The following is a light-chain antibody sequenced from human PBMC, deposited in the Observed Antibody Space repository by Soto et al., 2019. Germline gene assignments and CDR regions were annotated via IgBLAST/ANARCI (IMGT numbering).Light chain of an antibody. CDR1: SSDVGSYNL. CDR3: CSYAGSSNVV. J-gene: IGLJ2*01. CDR2: EGS. Sequence: QSALTQPASVSGSPGQSITTSCTGTSSDVGSYNLVSWYQQHPGKAPKLMIYEGSKRPSGVSNRFSGSKSGNTASLTISGLQAEDEADYYCCSYAGSSNVVFGGGTKLTAL. V-gene: IGLV2-23*01.